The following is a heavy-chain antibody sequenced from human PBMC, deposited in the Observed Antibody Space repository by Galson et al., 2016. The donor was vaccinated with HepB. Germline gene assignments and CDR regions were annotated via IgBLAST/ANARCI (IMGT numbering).Heavy chain of an antibody. CDR2: INNDGSSP. CDR1: GFTFNDYW. V-gene: IGHV3-74*01. J-gene: IGHJ3*02. Sequence: SLRLSCAASGFTFNDYWMHWVRQAPGRGLDWVSRINNDGSSPTYADSVKGRFTISRDNAKNTLYLQMNSLRAEDTTVYYCVRDMYGSYFAFDIWGQGTMVTVSS. D-gene: IGHD1-26*01. CDR3: VRDMYGSYFAFDI.